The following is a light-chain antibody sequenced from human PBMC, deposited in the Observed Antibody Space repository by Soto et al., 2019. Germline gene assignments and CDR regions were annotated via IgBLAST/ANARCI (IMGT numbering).Light chain of an antibody. Sequence: EIVLTQSPATLSLSPGERATLSRRASQSVSSSSLAWYQQKRGQAPRLLIHGASNRATGIPDRFSGSGSGTDFTLTISRLEPEDFAVYYCQQYGGSPRTFGQGTKVDIK. CDR2: GAS. CDR3: QQYGGSPRT. CDR1: QSVSSSS. J-gene: IGKJ1*01. V-gene: IGKV3-20*01.